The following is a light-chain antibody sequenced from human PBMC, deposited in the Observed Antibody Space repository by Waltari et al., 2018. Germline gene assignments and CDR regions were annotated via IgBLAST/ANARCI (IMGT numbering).Light chain of an antibody. CDR3: TSYTSAASWV. J-gene: IGLJ3*02. CDR1: SSDVGGYNY. V-gene: IGLV2-14*03. Sequence: QSALTQPASVSGSPGQSITISCPGTSSDVGGYNYFCWFQQHPGRAPKLIIYDVSNRPSGVSTRFSGSKSANTASLTISGLQTEDEADYYCTSYTSAASWVLGAGTKLTVV. CDR2: DVS.